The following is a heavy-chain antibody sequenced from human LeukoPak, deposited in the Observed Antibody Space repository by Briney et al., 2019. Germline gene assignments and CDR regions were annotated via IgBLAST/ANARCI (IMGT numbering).Heavy chain of an antibody. CDR1: GGTFSSYA. V-gene: IGHV1-69*05. D-gene: IGHD1-26*01. CDR3: ARVGGPYNWFDP. CDR2: IIPIFGTA. J-gene: IGHJ5*02. Sequence: GASVKVSCKASGGTFSSYAISWVRQAPGQGLEWMGGIIPIFGTANYAQKFQGRVTMTTDTSTSTAYMELRSLRSDDTAVYYCARVGGPYNWFDPWGQGTLVTVSS.